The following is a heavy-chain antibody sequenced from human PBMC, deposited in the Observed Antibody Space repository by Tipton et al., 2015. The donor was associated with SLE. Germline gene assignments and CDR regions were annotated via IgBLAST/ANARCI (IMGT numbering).Heavy chain of an antibody. D-gene: IGHD3-9*01. Sequence: GLVKPSETLSLTCTVSGGSISSYYWSWIRQPPGKGLEWIGYIYYSGSTYYNPSLKSRVTISVDTSKNQFSLKLSSVTAADTAVYYCARDRLAFDYWGQGTLVTVSS. V-gene: IGHV4-59*12. J-gene: IGHJ4*02. CDR1: GGSISSYY. CDR2: IYYSGST. CDR3: ARDRLAFDY.